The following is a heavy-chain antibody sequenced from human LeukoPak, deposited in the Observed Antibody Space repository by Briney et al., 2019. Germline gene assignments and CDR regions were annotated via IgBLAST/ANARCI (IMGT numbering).Heavy chain of an antibody. V-gene: IGHV3-23*01. CDR1: GFTFNSYA. J-gene: IGHJ4*02. CDR2: ISGSGSHT. Sequence: TGGSLRLSCAASGFTFNSYAMNWVRQAPGKGLEWVSSISGSGSHTYYADSVQGRFTVSRDNSKNSLYLQMNSLRAEDTAVYYCATSRFYLESWGQGTLVTVSS. CDR3: ATSRFYLES.